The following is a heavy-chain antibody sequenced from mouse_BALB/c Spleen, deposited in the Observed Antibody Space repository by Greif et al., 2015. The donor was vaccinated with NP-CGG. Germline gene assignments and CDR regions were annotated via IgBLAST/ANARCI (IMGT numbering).Heavy chain of an antibody. J-gene: IGHJ4*01. CDR1: GFTFSSYT. CDR3: ARYDYDAMDY. Sequence: DVQLVESGGGLVQPGGSLKLSCAASGFTFSSYTMSWVRQTPEKRLEWVAYISNGGGSTYYPDTVKGRFTISRDNAKNTLYLQMSGLKSEDTAMYYCARYDYDAMDYWGQGTSVTVSS. CDR2: ISNGGGST. V-gene: IGHV5-12-2*01.